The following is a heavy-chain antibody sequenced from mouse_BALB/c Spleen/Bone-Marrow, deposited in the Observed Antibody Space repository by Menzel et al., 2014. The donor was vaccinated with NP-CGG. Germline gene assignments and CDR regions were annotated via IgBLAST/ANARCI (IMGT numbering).Heavy chain of an antibody. CDR1: GFTFSDYY. V-gene: IGHV5-4*02. CDR2: ISDGGTYT. CDR3: AGTWEAMDY. J-gene: IGHJ4*01. Sequence: EVKVEESGGGLVKPGGSLKLSRAASGFTFSDYYMYWVRQTPEKRLEWVATISDGGTYTYYPDSVRGRFTISRDNAKNNLYLQMSSLKSEDTAMYYCAGTWEAMDYWGQGTSVTVSS. D-gene: IGHD3-3*01.